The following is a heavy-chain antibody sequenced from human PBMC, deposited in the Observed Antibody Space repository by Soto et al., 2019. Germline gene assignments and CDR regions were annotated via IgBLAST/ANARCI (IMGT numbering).Heavy chain of an antibody. Sequence: PSETLSLTCTVSGGSISSGGYYWSWIRQHPGKGLEWIGYIYYSGSTYYNPSLKSRVTVSVDTSKNQFSLKLSSVTAADTAVYYCARDGENYYYGMDVWGQGTTVTVSS. CDR1: GGSISSGGYY. V-gene: IGHV4-31*03. CDR2: IYYSGST. D-gene: IGHD3-10*01. J-gene: IGHJ6*02. CDR3: ARDGENYYYGMDV.